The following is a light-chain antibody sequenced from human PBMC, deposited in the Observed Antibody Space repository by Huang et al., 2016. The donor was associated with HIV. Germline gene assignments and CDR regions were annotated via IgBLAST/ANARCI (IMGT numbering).Light chain of an antibody. J-gene: IGKJ5*01. Sequence: DIQMTQSPSAMFASVGERVNITCRANQDINNYLLWFQQKPGKVPKRLIYAASNLPSVVPARFSGSGSGTEFTLTISNLQPEDFATYYCLQHLCYPPAFGQGTRLEIK. V-gene: IGKV1-17*03. CDR3: LQHLCYPPA. CDR1: QDINNY. CDR2: AAS.